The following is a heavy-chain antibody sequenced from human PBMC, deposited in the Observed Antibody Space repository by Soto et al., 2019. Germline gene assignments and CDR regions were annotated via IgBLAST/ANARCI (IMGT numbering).Heavy chain of an antibody. D-gene: IGHD3-10*01. Sequence: QVQLVESGGGVVQPGRSLRLSCAASGFTFSSYDMHWVRQAPGKGLEWVAVISYDGSNKYYADSVKGRFTISRDNSKNTLYLQMNSLRSEDTAVYYCATTVRPGNYYYYGMDVWGQGTTVTVS. V-gene: IGHV3-30-3*01. CDR1: GFTFSSYD. J-gene: IGHJ6*02. CDR2: ISYDGSNK. CDR3: ATTVRPGNYYYYGMDV.